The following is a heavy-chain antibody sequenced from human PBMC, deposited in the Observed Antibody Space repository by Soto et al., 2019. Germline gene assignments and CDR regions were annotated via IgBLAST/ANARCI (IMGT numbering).Heavy chain of an antibody. Sequence: SETLSLTCTVSDDSIRPYYWTWIRQPPGKGLEWIGYVYYSGSVNYKSSLKSRVTMSVDTSKNQFSLRLNSVTAADTAVYYCARVTYDSFTAYSYYFDYWGQGTLVTVSS. CDR3: ARVTYDSFTAYSYYFDY. D-gene: IGHD3-9*01. V-gene: IGHV4-59*01. CDR1: DDSIRPYY. J-gene: IGHJ4*02. CDR2: VYYSGSV.